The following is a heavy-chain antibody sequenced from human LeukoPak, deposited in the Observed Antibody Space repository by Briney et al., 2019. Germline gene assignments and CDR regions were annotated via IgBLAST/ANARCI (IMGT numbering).Heavy chain of an antibody. CDR1: GFTFSSYE. Sequence: GGSLRLSCAASGFTFSSYEMNWVRQAPGKGLEWVSSISSSSSYIYYADSVKGRFTISRDNAKNSLYLQMNSLRAEDTAVYYCARDLGYYDILTGYYGPEGFDYWGQGTLVTVSS. D-gene: IGHD3-9*01. J-gene: IGHJ4*02. V-gene: IGHV3-21*01. CDR2: ISSSSSYI. CDR3: ARDLGYYDILTGYYGPEGFDY.